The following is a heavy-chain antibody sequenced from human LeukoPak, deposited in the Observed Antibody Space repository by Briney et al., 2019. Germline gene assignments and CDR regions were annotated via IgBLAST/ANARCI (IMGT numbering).Heavy chain of an antibody. CDR2: IKQDGSEK. CDR3: ARAVSITMIVVVITTPGYMDV. Sequence: GGSLRLSCAASRFTFSSYWMSWVRQAPGKGLEWVANIKQDGSEKYYVDSVKGRFTISRDNAKNSLYLRMNSLRAEDTAVYYCARAVSITMIVVVITTPGYMDVWGKGTTVTVSS. CDR1: RFTFSSYW. D-gene: IGHD3-22*01. J-gene: IGHJ6*03. V-gene: IGHV3-7*01.